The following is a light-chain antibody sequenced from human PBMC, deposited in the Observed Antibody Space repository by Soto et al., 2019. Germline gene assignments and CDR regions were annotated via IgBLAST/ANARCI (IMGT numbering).Light chain of an antibody. V-gene: IGKV1-5*03. J-gene: IGKJ4*01. CDR1: QSISTW. CDR2: KTS. CDR3: QQYNSLT. Sequence: DLQITHSPSTLSASVGDRVTITCRASQSISTWLAWYQQKSGKAPKLLIYKTSSLESGVPSRFSGSGSGTEFTLTISSLQPDDIATYYCQQYNSLTFGGGTKV.